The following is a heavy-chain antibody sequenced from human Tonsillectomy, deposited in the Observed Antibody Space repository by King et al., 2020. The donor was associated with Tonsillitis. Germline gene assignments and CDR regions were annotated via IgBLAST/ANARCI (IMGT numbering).Heavy chain of an antibody. D-gene: IGHD6-19*01. CDR2: IHYSEST. J-gene: IGHJ4*02. CDR3: AGGVGWLTDF. CDR1: GGSISSYY. V-gene: IGHV4-59*01. Sequence: QLQESGPGLVKPSETLSLTCTVSGGSISSYYWSWIRQPPGKGLEWIGNIHYSESTNYNSSLRSRVTMSMDTSKNQFSLRLASVTAADTAVYYCAGGVGWLTDFWGQGTLVTVSS.